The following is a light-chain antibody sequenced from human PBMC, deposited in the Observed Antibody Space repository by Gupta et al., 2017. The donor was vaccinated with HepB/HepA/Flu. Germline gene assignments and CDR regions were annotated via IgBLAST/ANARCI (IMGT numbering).Light chain of an antibody. V-gene: IGKV4-1*01. Sequence: DIVMTQPPAPPPVSLAERATIACTFSQNLVYSSKNKNSLASYHQKPVQPPRLLIYWASAREAGVTDRIRGSGSGGDFTLTIISLHAEDVAVYYCHQYHGSRWTFGRGTKVEIK. CDR3: HQYHGSRWT. CDR1: QNLVYSSKNKNS. J-gene: IGKJ1*01. CDR2: WAS.